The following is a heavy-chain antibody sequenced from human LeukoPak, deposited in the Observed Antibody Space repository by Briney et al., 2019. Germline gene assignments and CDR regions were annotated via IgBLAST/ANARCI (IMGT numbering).Heavy chain of an antibody. J-gene: IGHJ4*02. D-gene: IGHD3-10*01. CDR1: GFTFDDYG. CDR3: ARDGASGSYYTPVSG. V-gene: IGHV3-20*04. Sequence: GGSLRLSCAPSGFTFDDYGMSWVRQAPGKGLEWVSGINWNGGSTGYADSVKGRFTISRDNAKNSLYLQMNSLRAEDTAVYYCARDGASGSYYTPVSGWGQGTLVTVSS. CDR2: INWNGGST.